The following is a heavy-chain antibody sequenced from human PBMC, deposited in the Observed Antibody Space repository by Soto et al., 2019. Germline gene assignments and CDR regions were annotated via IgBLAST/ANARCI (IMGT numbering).Heavy chain of an antibody. V-gene: IGHV4-39*01. D-gene: IGHD6-13*01. CDR3: ARRYSSAFDI. CDR2: IYYSGST. Sequence: WIRQPPGKGLEWIGSIYYSGSTYYNPSLKSRVTISVDTSKNQFSLKLSSVTAADTAVYYCARRYSSAFDIWGQGTMVTVSS. J-gene: IGHJ3*02.